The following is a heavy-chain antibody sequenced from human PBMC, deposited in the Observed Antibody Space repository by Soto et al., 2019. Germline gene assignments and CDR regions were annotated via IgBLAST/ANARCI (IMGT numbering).Heavy chain of an antibody. V-gene: IGHV4-59*08. CDR1: GGSISRYY. Sequence: PSETLSLTCTVAGGSISRYYWNWIRQPPGKGLEWIGYIYYTGNTAYNPSLKSRVTISLDSSKNQLSLNLTSVTAADTAIYYCARLGAFFQALDSWGQGTLVTVSS. D-gene: IGHD3-16*01. CDR3: ARLGAFFQALDS. J-gene: IGHJ4*02. CDR2: IYYTGNT.